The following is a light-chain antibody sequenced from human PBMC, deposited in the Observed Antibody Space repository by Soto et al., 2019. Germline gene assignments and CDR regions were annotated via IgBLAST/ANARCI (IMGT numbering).Light chain of an antibody. CDR2: GAS. CDR1: QSVGF. V-gene: IGKV3-20*01. CDR3: QQYGS. Sequence: CLALGGSRIISCRASQSVGFLAWYQQKPGQAPRLLIYGASTRVTGIPDRFSGSGSGTDFSLTISRLEPEDFAVYYFQQYGSFGRGTRLEIK. J-gene: IGKJ5*01.